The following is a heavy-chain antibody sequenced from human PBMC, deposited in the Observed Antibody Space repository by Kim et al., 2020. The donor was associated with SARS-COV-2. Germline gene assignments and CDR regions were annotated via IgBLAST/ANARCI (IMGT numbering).Heavy chain of an antibody. CDR2: IWYSGKNNK. CDR1: GFPFNSFG. D-gene: IGHD6-25*01. V-gene: IGHV3-33*01. J-gene: IGHJ3*01. CDR3: ARDSGV. Sequence: GGSLRLSCAGFGFPFNSFGFHWVRQAPGQGLEWVAVIWYSGKNNKFYADSVRGRFVVSRDDPKSAIYLQMNNVRADDTGTYYCARDSGVW.